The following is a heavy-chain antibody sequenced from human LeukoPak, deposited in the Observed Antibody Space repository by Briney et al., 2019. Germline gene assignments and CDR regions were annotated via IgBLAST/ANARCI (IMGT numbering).Heavy chain of an antibody. CDR1: GFTFSSYA. V-gene: IGHV3-30-3*01. CDR2: ISYDGSNK. D-gene: IGHD5-24*01. CDR3: ARGPRGRWLHAYY. J-gene: IGHJ4*02. Sequence: GGSLRLSCAASGFTFSSYAMRWVRQAPGKGLEWVAVISYDGSNKYYADSVKGRFTISRDNSKNTLYLQMNSLRAEDAAVYYCARGPRGRWLHAYYWGQGTLVTVSS.